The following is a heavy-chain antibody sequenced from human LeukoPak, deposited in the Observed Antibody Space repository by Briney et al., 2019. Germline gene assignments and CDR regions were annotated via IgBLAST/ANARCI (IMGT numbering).Heavy chain of an antibody. V-gene: IGHV3-33*06. J-gene: IGHJ6*03. D-gene: IGHD2-15*01. CDR2: IWSDGSKE. CDR1: GFSLSLYG. CDR3: AKDGHCSGGTCYPFYMAI. Sequence: GGSLRLSCTPSGFSLSLYGMHWVSQAPGKGLEWVAVIWSDGSKEYYVDSVKGRFTISRYTSKNMLYLQMNSLRGDDTAVYYCAKDGHCSGGTCYPFYMAIWGGGTTVTVSS.